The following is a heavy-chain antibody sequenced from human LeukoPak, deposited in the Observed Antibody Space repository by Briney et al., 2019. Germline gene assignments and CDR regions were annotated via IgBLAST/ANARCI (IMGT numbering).Heavy chain of an antibody. J-gene: IGHJ6*02. V-gene: IGHV4-59*01. CDR1: GGSISGYY. Sequence: PSETLSLTCTVSGGSISGYYWTWIRQTPGKGLEWIGDVYDSGSTRNNPSLKSRLTISVDTSKNQFSLNLTSVTAADTAVYYCAREYYGMDVWGQGTTATVSS. CDR3: AREYYGMDV. CDR2: VYDSGST.